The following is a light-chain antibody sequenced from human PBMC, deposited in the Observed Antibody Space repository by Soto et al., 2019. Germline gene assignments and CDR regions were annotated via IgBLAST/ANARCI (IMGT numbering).Light chain of an antibody. CDR2: DAS. CDR1: QSISNR. Sequence: DIQMTQSPSTLSASLGDRVTITCRASQSISNRLAWYQQKPGKAPKVVIYDASSLESGVPSRFSGSGSGTEFTLTISSLQPDDFATYYCQQYNSYPWTFGQGTKVDNK. CDR3: QQYNSYPWT. V-gene: IGKV1-5*01. J-gene: IGKJ1*01.